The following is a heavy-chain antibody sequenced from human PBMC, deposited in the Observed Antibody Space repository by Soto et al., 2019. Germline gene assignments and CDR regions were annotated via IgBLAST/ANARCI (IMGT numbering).Heavy chain of an antibody. D-gene: IGHD2-2*01. V-gene: IGHV4-34*01. CDR3: ARGRKAIPYVFGRFDY. CDR2: INHSGST. Sequence: SETLSLTSAVYGGSFSGYYWSWIRQPPGKGLEWIGEINHSGSTNYNPSLKSRVTISVDTSKNQFSLKLSSVTAADTAVYYCARGRKAIPYVFGRFDYWGQGTLVTVSS. J-gene: IGHJ4*02. CDR1: GGSFSGYY.